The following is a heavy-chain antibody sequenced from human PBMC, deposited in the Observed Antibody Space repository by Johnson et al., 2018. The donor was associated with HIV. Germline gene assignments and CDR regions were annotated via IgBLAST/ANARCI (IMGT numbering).Heavy chain of an antibody. J-gene: IGHJ3*02. CDR2: ISFDGSHK. Sequence: QVQLVESGGGVVQPGRSLRLSCGASGFIFSSYAMHWVRQAPGKGLEWVALISFDGSHKYYADSVKGRFTISRDNSKNTLYLQMNSLRADDTAVYYSSRDEEVMYAMGAFAIWGQGTMVTVSS. D-gene: IGHD2-8*02. V-gene: IGHV3-30*04. CDR3: SRDEEVMYAMGAFAI. CDR1: GFIFSSYA.